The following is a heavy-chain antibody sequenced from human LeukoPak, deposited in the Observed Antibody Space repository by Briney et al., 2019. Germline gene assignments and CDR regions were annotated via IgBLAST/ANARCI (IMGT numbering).Heavy chain of an antibody. V-gene: IGHV4-34*01. Sequence: SETLSLTCAVYGGSFSGYYWGWIRQPPGKGLERIGEINHSGSTNYNPSLKSRVTISVDTSKNQFSLKLSSVTAADTAVYYCARGETTTALDYWGQGTLVTVSS. CDR1: GGSFSGYY. D-gene: IGHD4-17*01. J-gene: IGHJ4*02. CDR2: INHSGST. CDR3: ARGETTTALDY.